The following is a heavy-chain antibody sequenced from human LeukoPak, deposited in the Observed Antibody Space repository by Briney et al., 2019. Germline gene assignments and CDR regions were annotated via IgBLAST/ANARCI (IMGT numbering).Heavy chain of an antibody. D-gene: IGHD2/OR15-2a*01. J-gene: IGHJ4*02. V-gene: IGHV4-59*01. CDR3: ARGMVENSIDY. CDR1: GGSISSYY. CDR2: IYYGGST. Sequence: PSETLSLTCTVSGGSISSYYWSWIRQPPGKGLEWFGYIYYGGSTNYNPSLKSRVTISVDTSKNQFSLKLSSVTAADTAVYYCARGMVENSIDYWGQGTLVTVSS.